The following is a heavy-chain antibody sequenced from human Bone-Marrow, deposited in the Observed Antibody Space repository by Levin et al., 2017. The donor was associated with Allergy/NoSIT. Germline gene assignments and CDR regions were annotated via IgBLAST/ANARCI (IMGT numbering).Heavy chain of an antibody. CDR3: AKEGDPLWTQFDY. CDR2: ISYDGTNK. CDR1: GFTFSTYG. V-gene: IGHV3-30*18. J-gene: IGHJ4*02. Sequence: PGGSLRLSCVASGFTFSTYGMHWVRQTPGKGLEWMALISYDGTNKFYADSVKGRFTISRDNFKNTLFLQMNRLRRDDTAMYYCAKEGDPLWTQFDYWGQGTLVTVSS. D-gene: IGHD5-18*01.